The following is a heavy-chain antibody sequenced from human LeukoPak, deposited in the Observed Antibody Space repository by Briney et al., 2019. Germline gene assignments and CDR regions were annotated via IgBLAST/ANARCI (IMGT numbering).Heavy chain of an antibody. Sequence: SETLSLTCTVSGGSISSYYWSWIRQPPGKGLEWIGYIYYTGSNKYNPSLKNRITISVDTSNNQLSLKLSSVTAADTAVYYCARVGLGSGSSTGYYYYMDVWGKGTTVTVSS. CDR3: ARVGLGSGSSTGYYYYMDV. V-gene: IGHV4-59*01. CDR1: GGSISSYY. D-gene: IGHD3-10*01. J-gene: IGHJ6*03. CDR2: IYYTGSN.